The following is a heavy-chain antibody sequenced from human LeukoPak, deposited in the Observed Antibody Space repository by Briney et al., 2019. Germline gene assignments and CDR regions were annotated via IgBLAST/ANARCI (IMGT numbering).Heavy chain of an antibody. Sequence: GRSLRLSCAASGFTFDDYGMHWVRQAPGKGLEWVSGISWNSGSIGYADSVKGRFTISRDNAKNSLYLQMNSLRAEDTALYYCAKTRRGVFSGMDVWGQGTTVTVSS. J-gene: IGHJ6*02. CDR3: AKTRRGVFSGMDV. V-gene: IGHV3-9*01. CDR1: GFTFDDYG. CDR2: ISWNSGSI. D-gene: IGHD3-10*01.